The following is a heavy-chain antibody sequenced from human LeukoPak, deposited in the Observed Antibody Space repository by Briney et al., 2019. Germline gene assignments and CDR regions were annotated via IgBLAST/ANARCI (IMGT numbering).Heavy chain of an antibody. CDR1: GFIFSTYG. J-gene: IGHJ4*02. CDR3: ARADTSGSYSFDY. Sequence: GGSLRISCAASGFIFSTYGMHWVRQAPGKGLEWVSYMSSSRSIIYYADSVKGRFIISRDNAENSLYLQMNSLRDEDTAVYYCARADTSGSYSFDYWGQGTLVTVSS. CDR2: MSSSRSII. V-gene: IGHV3-48*02. D-gene: IGHD3-10*01.